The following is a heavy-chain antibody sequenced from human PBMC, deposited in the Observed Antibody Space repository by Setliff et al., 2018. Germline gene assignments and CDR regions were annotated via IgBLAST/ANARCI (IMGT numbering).Heavy chain of an antibody. CDR2: INPSSGAT. CDR3: ARAGGGDSDACDI. Sequence: ASVKVSCKASGYTFTGYYMHWVRQAPGQGLEWMGRINPSSGATIYAQKFQVRVTMTSDTSISTAYMELGRLSSDDTAVYFCARAGGGDSDACDIWGQGTMVTVSS. V-gene: IGHV1-2*06. J-gene: IGHJ3*02. D-gene: IGHD2-21*01. CDR1: GYTFTGYY.